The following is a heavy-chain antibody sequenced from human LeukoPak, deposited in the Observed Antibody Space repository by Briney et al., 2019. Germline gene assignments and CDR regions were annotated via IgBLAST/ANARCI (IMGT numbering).Heavy chain of an antibody. J-gene: IGHJ4*02. V-gene: IGHV4-39*07. CDR3: AREVDTAMVCGMDV. CDR2: IYYSGST. D-gene: IGHD5-18*01. CDR1: GGSISSSSYY. Sequence: SETLSLTCTVSGGSISSSSYYWGWLRQPPGKGLEWIGSIYYSGSTYYNPSLKSRVTISVDTSKNQFSLKLSSVTAADTAVYYCAREVDTAMVCGMDVWGQGTLVTVSS.